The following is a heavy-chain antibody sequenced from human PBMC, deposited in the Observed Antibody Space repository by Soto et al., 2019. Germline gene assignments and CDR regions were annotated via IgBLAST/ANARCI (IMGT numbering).Heavy chain of an antibody. D-gene: IGHD3-22*01. V-gene: IGHV3-23*01. Sequence: SGGSLRLSCAASGFTFSSYDMSWVRQAPGKGLEWVSGLSGSGGNTYYADSVKGRFTISRDNSRNTLYLQMNNLRAEDTAVYYCATAKWDYYDSSGQPAYYFDYWGLGTLVTVSS. CDR1: GFTFSSYD. CDR3: ATAKWDYYDSSGQPAYYFDY. J-gene: IGHJ4*02. CDR2: LSGSGGNT.